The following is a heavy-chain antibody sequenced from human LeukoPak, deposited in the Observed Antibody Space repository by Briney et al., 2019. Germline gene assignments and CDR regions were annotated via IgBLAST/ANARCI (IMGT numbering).Heavy chain of an antibody. CDR3: AELGITMIGGV. J-gene: IGHJ6*04. V-gene: IGHV3-23*01. CDR2: ISTSGGST. D-gene: IGHD3-10*02. Sequence: GGSLRLSCAASEFTFSNYGMTWVRQAPGKGLEWVSSISTSGGSTYYADSVKGRFTISRDNAKNSLYLQMNSLRAEDTAVYYCAELGITMIGGVWGKGTTVTISS. CDR1: EFTFSNYG.